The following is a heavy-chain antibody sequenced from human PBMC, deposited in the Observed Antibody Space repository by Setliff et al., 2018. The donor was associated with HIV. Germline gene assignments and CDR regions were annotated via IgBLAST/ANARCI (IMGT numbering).Heavy chain of an antibody. CDR1: GGSISSNNYY. J-gene: IGHJ4*02. D-gene: IGHD2-21*02. CDR3: ARGVPLLPPHY. Sequence: SETLSLTCTVSGGSISSNNYYWGWIRQPPGKGLEWIGSIFYSETVYYGGRTYYSPSLKSRVTISVDTSKSQFSQKLSSVTAADTAVYYCARGVPLLPPHYWGQGTLVTVSS. V-gene: IGHV4-39*07. CDR2: IFYSETVYYGGRT.